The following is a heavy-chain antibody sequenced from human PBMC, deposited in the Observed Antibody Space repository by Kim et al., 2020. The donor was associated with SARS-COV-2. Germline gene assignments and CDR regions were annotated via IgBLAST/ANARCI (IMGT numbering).Heavy chain of an antibody. CDR3: ARAVRGSGFGVVIIRAYYMDV. J-gene: IGHJ6*03. D-gene: IGHD3-3*01. V-gene: IGHV1-8*01. CDR1: GYTFTSYD. CDR2: MNPNSGNT. Sequence: ASVKVSCKASGYTFTSYDINWMRQATGQGLEWMGWMNPNSGNTGYAQKFQGRVTMTRNTSISTAYMELSSLRSEDTAVYYCARAVRGSGFGVVIIRAYYMDVWGKGNTVTVSS.